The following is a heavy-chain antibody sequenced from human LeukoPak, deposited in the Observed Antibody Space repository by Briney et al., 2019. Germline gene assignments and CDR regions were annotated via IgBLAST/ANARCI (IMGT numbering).Heavy chain of an antibody. Sequence: GGSLRLSCAASGFTFSSYAMHWVRQAPGKGLEWVAVISYDGSNKYYADSVKGRFTISRDNSKNTLYLQMNSLRAEDTAVYYCARGYSSSRVDYWGQGTLVTVSS. CDR2: ISYDGSNK. V-gene: IGHV3-30-3*01. CDR3: ARGYSSSRVDY. D-gene: IGHD6-13*01. J-gene: IGHJ4*02. CDR1: GFTFSSYA.